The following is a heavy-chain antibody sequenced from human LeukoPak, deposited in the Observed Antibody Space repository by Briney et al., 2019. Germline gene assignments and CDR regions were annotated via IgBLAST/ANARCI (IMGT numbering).Heavy chain of an antibody. Sequence: GASVKVSCKASGGTFSSYAISWVRQAPGQGLEWMGGIIPIFGTANYAQKFQGRVTITADESTSTAYMELSGLRSEDTAVYYCARDDSRLIVVVPAAAPLGYWGQGTLVTVSS. D-gene: IGHD2-2*01. J-gene: IGHJ4*02. CDR2: IIPIFGTA. CDR3: ARDDSRLIVVVPAAAPLGY. V-gene: IGHV1-69*13. CDR1: GGTFSSYA.